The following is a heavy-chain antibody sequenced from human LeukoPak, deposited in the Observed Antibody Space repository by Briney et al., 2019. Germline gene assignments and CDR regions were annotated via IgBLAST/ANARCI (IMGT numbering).Heavy chain of an antibody. CDR3: ARDRGATDY. Sequence: GRSLRLSCAASGFTFSSYAMHWVRQAPGKGLEWVAVISYDGSNKYYADSEKGRFTISRDNSKNTLYLQMNSLRAEDTAVYYCARDRGATDYWGQGTLVTVSS. J-gene: IGHJ4*02. CDR1: GFTFSSYA. CDR2: ISYDGSNK. V-gene: IGHV3-30*04. D-gene: IGHD1-26*01.